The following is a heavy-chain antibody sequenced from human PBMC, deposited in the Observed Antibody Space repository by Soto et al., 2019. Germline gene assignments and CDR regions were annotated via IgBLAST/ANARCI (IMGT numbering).Heavy chain of an antibody. J-gene: IGHJ6*02. CDR1: GYTFTGYY. V-gene: IGHV1-2*04. D-gene: IGHD6-19*01. CDR2: INPNSGGT. CDR3: ARAYSSGWYYYYYGMDV. Sequence: ASVKGSCKASGYTFTGYYMHWVRQAPGQGLEWMGWINPNSGGTNYAQKFQGWVTMTRDTSISTAYMELSRLRSDDTAVYYCARAYSSGWYYYYYGMDVWGQGTTVTVSS.